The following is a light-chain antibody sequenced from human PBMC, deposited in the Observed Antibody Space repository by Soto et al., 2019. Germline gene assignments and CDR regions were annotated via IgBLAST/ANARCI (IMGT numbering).Light chain of an antibody. J-gene: IGLJ2*01. CDR3: SSYAGSNNVV. Sequence: QSALTQPPSASGSPGQSVTISCTGTRSDVGGYNYVTWYQQHPGNAPKLMIYDVSKRPSGVPDRFSGSKSGNTASLTVSGLQAEDEADYYCSSYAGSNNVVFGGGTKLTVL. V-gene: IGLV2-8*01. CDR1: RSDVGGYNY. CDR2: DVS.